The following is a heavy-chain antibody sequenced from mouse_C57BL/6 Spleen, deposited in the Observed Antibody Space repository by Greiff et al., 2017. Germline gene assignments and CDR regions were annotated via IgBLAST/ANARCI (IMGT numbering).Heavy chain of an antibody. CDR1: GYTFTSYW. Sequence: QVQLQQSGAELVKPGASVKLSCKASGYTFTSYWMHWVKQRPGRGLEWIGRIDPNSGGTKYNEQFKSKATLTVDKPSSTASMQLSSLTSVDSAVYYVAICAMITTRSFDNWGQGTTRTVS. CDR2: IDPNSGGT. V-gene: IGHV1-72*01. D-gene: IGHD2-4*01. CDR3: AICAMITTRSFDN. J-gene: IGHJ2*01.